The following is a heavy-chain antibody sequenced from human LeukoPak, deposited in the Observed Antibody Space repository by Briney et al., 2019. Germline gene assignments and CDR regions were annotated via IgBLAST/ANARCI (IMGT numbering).Heavy chain of an antibody. Sequence: GGSLRLSCAASGFTFSGHWMGWVRQAPGKGLEWVANIKQDGGMKYHVDSVRGRFTISRDNAKNPLYLQMDSLRVEDTAVYYCARHGDYAFDYWGQGTLVTVSS. J-gene: IGHJ4*02. CDR3: ARHGDYAFDY. CDR2: IKQDGGMK. D-gene: IGHD4-17*01. CDR1: GFTFSGHW. V-gene: IGHV3-7*05.